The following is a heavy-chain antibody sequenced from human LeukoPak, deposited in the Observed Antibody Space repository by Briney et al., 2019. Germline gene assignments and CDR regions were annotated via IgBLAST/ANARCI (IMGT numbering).Heavy chain of an antibody. D-gene: IGHD2-15*01. Sequence: PGGSLRLSCAASGFTFSDYSMNWVRQAPGKGLEWVSSISSSSNYIYYADSVKGRFTISRDNAKNSLYVQMNSLRAEDTAVYYCTRDKRYCSGGSCYGGIDYWGQGTLVTVSS. J-gene: IGHJ4*02. V-gene: IGHV3-21*01. CDR1: GFTFSDYS. CDR3: TRDKRYCSGGSCYGGIDY. CDR2: ISSSSNYI.